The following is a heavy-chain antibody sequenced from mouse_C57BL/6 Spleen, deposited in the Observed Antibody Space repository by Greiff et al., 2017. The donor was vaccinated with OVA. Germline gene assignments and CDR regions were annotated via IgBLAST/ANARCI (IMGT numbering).Heavy chain of an antibody. Sequence: EVQVVESGGGLVKPGGSLKLSCAASGFTFSSYAMSWVRQTPEKRLEWVATISDGGSYTYYPDNVKGRFTISRDNAKNNLYLQMSHLKSEDTAMYYCARGGYYYGSSYDWYFDVWGTGTTVTVSS. CDR2: ISDGGSYT. CDR1: GFTFSSYA. D-gene: IGHD1-1*01. CDR3: ARGGYYYGSSYDWYFDV. V-gene: IGHV5-4*01. J-gene: IGHJ1*03.